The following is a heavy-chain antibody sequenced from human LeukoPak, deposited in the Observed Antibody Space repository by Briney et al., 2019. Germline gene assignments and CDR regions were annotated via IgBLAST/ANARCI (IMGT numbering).Heavy chain of an antibody. D-gene: IGHD3-3*01. CDR3: ARGETLFGVFDF. CDR1: GYLFTSYW. J-gene: IGHJ4*02. Sequence: GESLKISCQGSGYLFTSYWIGWVRQMPGKGLEWMGIIYLGDSDTRYSPSFQGQVTISADKSISTSYLQWSSLKAADTALYYCARGETLFGVFDFWGQGTLVTVSS. CDR2: IYLGDSDT. V-gene: IGHV5-51*01.